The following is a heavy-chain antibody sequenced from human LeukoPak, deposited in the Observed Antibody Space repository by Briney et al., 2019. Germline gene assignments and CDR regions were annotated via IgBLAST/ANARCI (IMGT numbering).Heavy chain of an antibody. V-gene: IGHV3-74*01. D-gene: IGHD6-6*01. CDR1: GFIFSAYY. J-gene: IGHJ4*02. CDR3: GRGGPVAALDD. CDR2: INGDGTIT. Sequence: PGGSLRLSCEASGFIFSAYYMHWVRQAPGKGLVWVSHINGDGTITNYADSVKGRFTITRDNAKNTLSLQMNGLRAEDTAVYYCGRGGPVAALDDWGQGTLVIVSS.